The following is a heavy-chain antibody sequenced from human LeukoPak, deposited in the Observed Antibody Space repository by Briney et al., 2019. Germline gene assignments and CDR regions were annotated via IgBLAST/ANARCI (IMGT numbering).Heavy chain of an antibody. CDR2: IYHTGST. CDR1: GVSLSGYN. D-gene: IGHD4-17*01. V-gene: IGHV4-38-2*02. J-gene: IGHJ6*03. CDR3: ARETTRDRFMDV. Sequence: RLSETLSLTCAVSGVSLSGYNWGWIRQPPGEGLEWIGSIYHTGSTYYNPSLKSRVTVSVDTSKNQFSLKVTSVTAADTAVYYCARETTRDRFMDVWGKGTTVTVSS.